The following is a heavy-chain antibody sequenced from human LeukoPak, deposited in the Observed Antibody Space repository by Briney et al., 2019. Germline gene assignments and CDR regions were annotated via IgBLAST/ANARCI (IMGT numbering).Heavy chain of an antibody. J-gene: IGHJ6*03. Sequence: PGGSLRLSCAASGLIFSSYGMHWVRQAPGEGLEWVAYIRHDESKTFYADSVKGRFTISRDNSKNTLYLQMHSLRAEDTALYYCAKPVIPSAYQGTYYMDVWGNGTTVTVSS. CDR3: AKPVIPSAYQGTYYMDV. D-gene: IGHD3-16*01. CDR1: GLIFSSYG. CDR2: IRHDESKT. V-gene: IGHV3-30*02.